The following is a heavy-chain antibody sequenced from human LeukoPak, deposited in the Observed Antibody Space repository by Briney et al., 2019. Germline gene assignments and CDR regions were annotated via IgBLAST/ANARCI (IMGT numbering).Heavy chain of an antibody. D-gene: IGHD6-19*01. CDR2: ISSNGGST. CDR3: ARPYINAGYSSGWFDY. CDR1: GFSFGRYV. J-gene: IGHJ5*01. Sequence: PGGSLRLSCAASGFSFGRYVMYWVRQAPGKGLEYVSAISSNGGSTYYANSVKGRFTISRDNSKNILYLQMGSLRVEDMAVYYCARPYINAGYSSGWFDYWGQGILVTVSS. V-gene: IGHV3-64*01.